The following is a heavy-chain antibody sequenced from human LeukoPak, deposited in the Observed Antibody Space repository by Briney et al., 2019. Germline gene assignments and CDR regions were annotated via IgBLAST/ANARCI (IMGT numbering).Heavy chain of an antibody. V-gene: IGHV3-48*01. CDR1: GFTFSTFG. D-gene: IGHD1-14*01. J-gene: IGHJ5*02. CDR2: ISSSSRTI. CDR3: ARVHALKPEAFAL. Sequence: PGGSLTLSCAASGFTFSTFGMTWVRQAPGKGLEWISYISSSSRTIYYSDSVKGRFTISRDNGKDSLHLQMNSLSVDDTATYFCARVHALKPEAFALWGQETLVTVSS.